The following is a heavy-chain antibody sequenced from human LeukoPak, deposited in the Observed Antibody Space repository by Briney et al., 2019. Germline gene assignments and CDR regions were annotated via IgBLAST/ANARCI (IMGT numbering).Heavy chain of an antibody. J-gene: IGHJ4*02. D-gene: IGHD3-22*01. CDR3: ARDRKWLLLRTYYFDH. CDR1: GFTFSNYA. V-gene: IGHV3-21*01. CDR2: ISSSSSYI. Sequence: PGGSLRLSCAASGFTFSNYAMTWVRQAPGKGLEWVSSISSSSSYIYYADSVKGRFTISRDNAKNSLYLQMNSLRAEDTAVYYCARDRKWLLLRTYYFDHWGQGTLVTVSS.